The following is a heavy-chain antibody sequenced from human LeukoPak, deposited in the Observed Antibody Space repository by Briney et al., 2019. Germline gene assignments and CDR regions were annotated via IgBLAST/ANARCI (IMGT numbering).Heavy chain of an antibody. CDR2: IYYSGST. CDR3: ARRIILSPAYYGMDV. CDR1: GGSISSGGYY. J-gene: IGHJ6*02. V-gene: IGHV4-31*03. D-gene: IGHD2-21*01. Sequence: PSQTLSLTCTVSGGSISSGGYYWSWIRQHPGKGLEWIGYIYYSGSTYYNPSLKGRVTISVDTSKNQFSLKLSSVTAADTAVYYCARRIILSPAYYGMDVWGQGTTVTVSS.